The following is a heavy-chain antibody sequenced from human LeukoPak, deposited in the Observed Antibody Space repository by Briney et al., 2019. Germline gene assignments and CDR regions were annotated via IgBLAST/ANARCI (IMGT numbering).Heavy chain of an antibody. CDR3: ASGPGVCGGDCYSFDGWFDP. V-gene: IGHV1-69*13. J-gene: IGHJ5*02. D-gene: IGHD2-21*02. CDR1: GYTFTGYY. Sequence: GASVKVSCKASGYTFTGYYMHWVRQAPGQGLEWMGGIIPIFGTANYAQKFQGRVTITADESTSTAYMELSSLRSEDTAVYYCASGPGVCGGDCYSFDGWFDPWGQGTLVTVSS. CDR2: IIPIFGTA.